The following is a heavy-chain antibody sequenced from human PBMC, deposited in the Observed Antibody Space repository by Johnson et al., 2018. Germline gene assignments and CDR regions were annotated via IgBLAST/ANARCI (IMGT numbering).Heavy chain of an antibody. CDR2: IYYSGST. CDR1: GGSISSYY. CDR3: ARGPRELVRGNYSHYMDV. J-gene: IGHJ6*03. D-gene: IGHD6-6*01. Sequence: QVQLQESGPGLVKPSETLSLTCTVSGGSISSYYWSWIRQPPGKGLEWIGYIYYSGSTNYNPSLKSRVTISVDTSKNQFSLKLRSVTAADLAVYYRARGPRELVRGNYSHYMDVWGKGTTVTVSS. V-gene: IGHV4-59*01.